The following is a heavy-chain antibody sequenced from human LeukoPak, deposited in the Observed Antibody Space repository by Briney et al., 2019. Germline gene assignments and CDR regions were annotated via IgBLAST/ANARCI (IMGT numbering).Heavy chain of an antibody. J-gene: IGHJ2*01. D-gene: IGHD2/OR15-2a*01. CDR3: ARAFRARYFDL. V-gene: IGHV4-39*01. CDR1: GGSISTSSYY. Sequence: NPSETLSLTCTVSGGSISTSSYYWGWIRQPPGKGLEWIGFIYYSGSNYYNSARKGRVTITVDSSKNQYSLKRSSVTAAHTPVYDCARAFRARYFDLWGRGTLVTVYS. CDR2: IYYSGSN.